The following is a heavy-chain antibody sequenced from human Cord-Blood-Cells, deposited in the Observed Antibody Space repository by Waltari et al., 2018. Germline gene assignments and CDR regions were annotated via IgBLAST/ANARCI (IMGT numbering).Heavy chain of an antibody. V-gene: IGHV4-34*01. J-gene: IGHJ2*01. CDR2: INHRGST. Sequence: QVQLQQWGAGLLKPSETLSLTCAVYCGSFSGYYWSWIRQPPGKGLEWIGEINHRGSTNHNPSHKRRVTRSCDTAKNQFSLKLSAVTAADTALYYCARVFRIRVGMPGLWYFDLWGRGTLVTVSS. D-gene: IGHD2-21*01. CDR1: CGSFSGYY. CDR3: ARVFRIRVGMPGLWYFDL.